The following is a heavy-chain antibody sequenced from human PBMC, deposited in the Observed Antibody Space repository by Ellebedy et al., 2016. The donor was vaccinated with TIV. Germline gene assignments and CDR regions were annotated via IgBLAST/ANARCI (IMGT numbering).Heavy chain of an antibody. D-gene: IGHD5-24*01. V-gene: IGHV3-21*01. J-gene: IGHJ4*02. CDR1: GFTFSSYS. CDR3: ARQSQKMATIPGDLGY. Sequence: GESLKIPCAASGFTFSSYSMNLVRQAPGKGLAWVSSISSSSSYILYADSVKGRFTISRDNAKNSLYLQMNSLRAEYTAVYYCARQSQKMATIPGDLGYWGQGTLVTVSS. CDR2: ISSSSSYI.